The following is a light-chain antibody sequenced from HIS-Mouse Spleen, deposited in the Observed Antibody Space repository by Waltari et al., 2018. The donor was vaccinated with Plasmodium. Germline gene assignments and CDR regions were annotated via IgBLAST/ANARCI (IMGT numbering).Light chain of an antibody. CDR2: KDS. J-gene: IGLJ3*02. V-gene: IGLV3-27*01. Sequence: SYELTQPSSVSVSPGQTARITCPGDVLAKKSDRWFQQKPGQAPGLVIYKDSERPSGIPERFSGSSSGTTVTLTISGAQVEDEADYYCYSAADNNRVFGGGTKLTVL. CDR3: YSAADNNRV. CDR1: VLAKKS.